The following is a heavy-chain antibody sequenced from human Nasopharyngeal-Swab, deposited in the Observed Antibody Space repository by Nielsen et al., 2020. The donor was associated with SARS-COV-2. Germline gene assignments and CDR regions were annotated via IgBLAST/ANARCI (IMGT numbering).Heavy chain of an antibody. CDR3: ARESTSEDFDC. V-gene: IGHV3-7*01. CDR2: IKQDGSEK. CDR1: GFTFDDYG. D-gene: IGHD1-1*01. J-gene: IGHJ5*01. Sequence: GESLKISCAASGFTFDDYGMSWVRQAPGKGLEWVANIKQDGSEKYYVDSVKGRFTISRDNAKNSLYLQMNSLRAEDTAVYYCARESTSEDFDCWGQGTLVTVSS.